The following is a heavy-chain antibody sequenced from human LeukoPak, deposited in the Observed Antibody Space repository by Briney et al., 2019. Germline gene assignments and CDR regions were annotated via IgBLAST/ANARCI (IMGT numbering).Heavy chain of an antibody. CDR2: IYSSGST. V-gene: IGHV4-39*01. Sequence: PSETLSLTCTVSGGSISSSSYYWGWIRQPPGKGLEWIGSIYSSGSTYYNPSLKSRVTISVDTSKNQFSLKLSSVTAADTAVYYCARHRDSSSWSMFIDYWGQGTLVTVPS. CDR3: ARHRDSSSWSMFIDY. CDR1: GGSISSSSYY. J-gene: IGHJ4*02. D-gene: IGHD6-13*01.